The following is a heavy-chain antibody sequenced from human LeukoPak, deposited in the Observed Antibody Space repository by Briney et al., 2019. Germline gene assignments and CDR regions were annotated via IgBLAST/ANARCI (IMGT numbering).Heavy chain of an antibody. Sequence: GGSLRLSCAASGFTFSSYSMNWVRQAPGKGLKWVGRIQNGGTTEYNAPVKGRFSISRDDSKNTLYLQMNSLKIEDTAVYYCNTDIGRTWYSYDMDVWGKGTTVTVSS. D-gene: IGHD2-15*01. CDR1: GFTFSSYS. J-gene: IGHJ6*03. CDR2: IQNGGTT. CDR3: NTDIGRTWYSYDMDV. V-gene: IGHV3-15*01.